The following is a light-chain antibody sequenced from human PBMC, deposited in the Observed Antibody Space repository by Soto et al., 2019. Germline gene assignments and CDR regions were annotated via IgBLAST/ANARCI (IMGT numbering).Light chain of an antibody. Sequence: EIVLTQSPATLSLSPGERATLSCGASQSVRTVLAWYQQKPGQAPRLLIYDASTRATGVPARFSGSGSGTDFTLTISNLASEDCGVYCCQLRTDWPTITFGQGKRLYIK. V-gene: IGKV3-11*01. CDR1: QSVRTV. CDR3: QLRTDWPTIT. J-gene: IGKJ5*01. CDR2: DAS.